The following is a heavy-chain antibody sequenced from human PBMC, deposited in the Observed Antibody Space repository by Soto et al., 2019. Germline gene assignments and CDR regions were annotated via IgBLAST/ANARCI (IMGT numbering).Heavy chain of an antibody. D-gene: IGHD2-8*02. CDR3: ARGYCTATICDPWFDP. Sequence: GESLKISRQGSGYAFSSYWIAWVRQMPGKGLEWMGIIYPGDSGTRYSPSFQGQVTISVDKSTTTAYLQWSSLKASDTAMYYCARGYCTATICDPWFDPWGQGTLVTVSS. CDR1: GYAFSSYW. J-gene: IGHJ5*02. CDR2: IYPGDSGT. V-gene: IGHV5-51*01.